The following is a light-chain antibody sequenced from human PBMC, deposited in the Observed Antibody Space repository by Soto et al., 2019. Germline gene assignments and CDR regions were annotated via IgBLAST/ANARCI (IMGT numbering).Light chain of an antibody. J-gene: IGKJ1*01. CDR3: LQQYAYSGT. Sequence: SRSPDTLSLSPGVGGPLSCRASQSVGSNYLAWCQQRTGKVPKRLIYGASTLQSGVPSRFSGSRYCTAGILIIISLLADDDETEYYLQQYAYSGTFGQGTKVDIK. CDR2: GAS. CDR1: QSVGSNY. V-gene: IGKV1-17*03.